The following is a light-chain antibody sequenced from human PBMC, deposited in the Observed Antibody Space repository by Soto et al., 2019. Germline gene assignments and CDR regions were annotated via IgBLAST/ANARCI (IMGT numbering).Light chain of an antibody. Sequence: MRQSAATLSVSPGEGATLSCRASQWIGDTLAWYQQKPGKAPKLLIYAASTLQSGVPSIFSGSGSGTDFTLTISSLQPEDFATYYCQESYSTPRWTFGPATQVEIK. V-gene: IGKV1-39*01. CDR3: QESYSTPRWT. CDR2: AAS. J-gene: IGKJ1*01. CDR1: QWIGDT.